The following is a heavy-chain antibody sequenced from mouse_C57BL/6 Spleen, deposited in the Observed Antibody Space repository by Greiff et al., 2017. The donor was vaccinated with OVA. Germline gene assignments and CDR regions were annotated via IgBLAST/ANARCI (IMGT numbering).Heavy chain of an antibody. CDR2: ISSGSSTI. Sequence: EVKVVESGGGLVKPGGSLKLSCAASGFTFSDYGMHWVRQAPEKGLEWVAYISSGSSTIYYADTVKGRFTISRDNAKNTLFLQMTSLRSEDTAMYYCARTMMVTLYYAMDYWGQGTSVTVSS. CDR3: ARTMMVTLYYAMDY. D-gene: IGHD2-3*01. V-gene: IGHV5-17*01. J-gene: IGHJ4*01. CDR1: GFTFSDYG.